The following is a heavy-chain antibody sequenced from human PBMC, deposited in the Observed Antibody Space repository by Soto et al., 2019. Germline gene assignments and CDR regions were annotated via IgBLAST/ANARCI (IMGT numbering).Heavy chain of an antibody. CDR3: VIRVSGNYDY. CDR1: GFTFSSYD. D-gene: IGHD1-7*01. J-gene: IGHJ4*02. CDR2: ISSNGGTT. Sequence: EVQLAESGGGMVQPGGSLRLSCVASGFTFSSYDMHWVRQAPGKGLEYVSSISSNGGTTYYGDAVKGRFTISRDTSKNTLYRQMGKLRAEDMAVYYFVIRVSGNYDYWGQGTRVTVSS. V-gene: IGHV3-64*07.